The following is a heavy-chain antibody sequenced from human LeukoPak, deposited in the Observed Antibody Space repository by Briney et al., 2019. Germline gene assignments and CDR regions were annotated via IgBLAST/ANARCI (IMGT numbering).Heavy chain of an antibody. D-gene: IGHD3-10*01. CDR1: GGSISSYY. CDR2: IYYSGST. J-gene: IGHJ4*02. Sequence: SETLSLTCTVSGGSISSYYWSWIRQPPGKGLEWIGYIYYSGSTNYNPSLTSRVTISVDTSKNQFSLKLSSVTAADTAVYYCASSQIGVRGVILFDYWGQGTLVTVSS. V-gene: IGHV4-59*01. CDR3: ASSQIGVRGVILFDY.